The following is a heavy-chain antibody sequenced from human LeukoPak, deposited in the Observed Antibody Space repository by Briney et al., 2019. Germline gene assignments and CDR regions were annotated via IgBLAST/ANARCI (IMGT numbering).Heavy chain of an antibody. CDR2: ISSGGGST. CDR1: GFTFSSYA. V-gene: IGHV3-23*01. J-gene: IGHJ4*02. CDR3: ATYLAYSSSRNFDY. D-gene: IGHD6-13*01. Sequence: QSGGSLGLSCAASGFTFSSYAMSWVRQAPGKGLEWVSTISSGGGSTYYADSVKGRFAISRDNSKNTLYLQMNNLRAEDTAVYHCATYLAYSSSRNFDYWGQGTLVTVSS.